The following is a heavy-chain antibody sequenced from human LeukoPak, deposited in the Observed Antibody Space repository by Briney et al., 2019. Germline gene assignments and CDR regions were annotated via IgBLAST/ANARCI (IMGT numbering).Heavy chain of an antibody. D-gene: IGHD3-22*01. V-gene: IGHV1-46*01. CDR2: INPSGGTT. Sequence: GASVKVSCKASGYTFINYYMHWVRQAPGQGLEWMGIINPSGGTTSYAQNFQGRVTMTRDTSTSTVYMELRSLRSDDTAVYYCARASYYYDTSGYKIDYYYYMDVWGKGTTVTVSS. CDR3: ARASYYYDTSGYKIDYYYYMDV. J-gene: IGHJ6*03. CDR1: GYTFINYY.